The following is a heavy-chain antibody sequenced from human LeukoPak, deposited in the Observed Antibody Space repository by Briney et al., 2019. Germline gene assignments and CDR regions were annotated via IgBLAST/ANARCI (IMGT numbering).Heavy chain of an antibody. V-gene: IGHV1-2*06. CDR3: ARSSSGSSNWFGP. CDR2: INPYSGGT. Sequence: GASVKASCKASGYTFTGYYIHWVRQAPGQGLEWMGRINPYSGGTNYAQNFEGRVTMTRDTSITTAYMELSRLTSDDTAVYYYARSSSGSSNWFGPWGQGTLVTVSS. CDR1: GYTFTGYY. D-gene: IGHD3-22*01. J-gene: IGHJ5*02.